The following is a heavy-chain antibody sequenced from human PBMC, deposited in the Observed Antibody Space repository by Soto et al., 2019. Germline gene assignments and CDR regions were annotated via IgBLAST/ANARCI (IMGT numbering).Heavy chain of an antibody. J-gene: IGHJ6*02. CDR3: ARGTAYNILTGSRSYGMDV. CDR1: KYSFTRYW. V-gene: IGHV5-51*01. CDR2: IHPGDSDT. Sequence: GESLKISCKASKYSFTRYWIGWVRQMPGKGLEWMGIIHPGDSDTRYSPSFQGQVIISADKSISTAYLQWSSLKASDTAMYYCARGTAYNILTGSRSYGMDVWGQGTTVTVSS. D-gene: IGHD3-9*01.